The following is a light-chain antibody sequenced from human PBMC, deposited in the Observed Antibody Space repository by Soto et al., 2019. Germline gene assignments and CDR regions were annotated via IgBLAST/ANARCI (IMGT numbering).Light chain of an antibody. V-gene: IGKV1-39*01. J-gene: IGKJ4*01. CDR1: QNIDTS. CDR2: AAS. Sequence: DIQMTQSPSSLSAPLAASVTITCRASQNIDTSVTWYQHKRGKAPELLIYAASTLQSGVPSRFSGSGSGTDFTLTISSLQPEDFATYYCQQSHSLPLAFGGGTKVEI. CDR3: QQSHSLPLA.